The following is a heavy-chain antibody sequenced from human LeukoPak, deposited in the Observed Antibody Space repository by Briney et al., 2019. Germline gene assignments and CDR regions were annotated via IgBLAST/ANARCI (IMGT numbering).Heavy chain of an antibody. CDR3: ASEDCSSTSCYKYYYYGMDV. D-gene: IGHD2-2*02. J-gene: IGHJ6*02. Sequence: GASVTVSCTASGGTFSSYAISWVRQAPGQGLEWMGGIIPIFGTANYAQKFQGRVTITADESTSTAYMELSSLRSEDTAVYYCASEDCSSTSCYKYYYYGMDVWGQGTTVTVSS. CDR1: GGTFSSYA. V-gene: IGHV1-69*13. CDR2: IIPIFGTA.